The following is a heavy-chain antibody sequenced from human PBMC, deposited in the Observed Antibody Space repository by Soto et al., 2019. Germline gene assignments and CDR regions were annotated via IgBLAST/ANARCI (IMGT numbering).Heavy chain of an antibody. CDR3: ARDQEYCSGGSCYSFIY. CDR1: GYTFTSYY. D-gene: IGHD2-15*01. V-gene: IGHV1-46*01. J-gene: IGHJ4*02. Sequence: ASVKVSCKASGYTFTSYYMHWVRQAPGQGLEWMGIINPSGGSTSYAQKFQGRVTMTRDTSTSTVYMELSSLRSEDTAVYYCARDQEYCSGGSCYSFIYWGQGTLVTVPQ. CDR2: INPSGGST.